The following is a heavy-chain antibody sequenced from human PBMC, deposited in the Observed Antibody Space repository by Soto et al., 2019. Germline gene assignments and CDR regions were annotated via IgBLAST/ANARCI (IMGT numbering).Heavy chain of an antibody. CDR3: ARDSDLNGDYGGFDY. V-gene: IGHV1-69*04. CDR1: GGTFSSYT. CDR2: IIPILGIA. Sequence: ASVKVSCKASGGTFSSYTISWVRQAPGQGLEWMGRIIPILGIANYAQKFQGRVTITADKSTSTAYMELSSLRSEDTAVYYCARDSDLNGDYGGFDYWGQGTLVTVSS. J-gene: IGHJ4*02. D-gene: IGHD4-17*01.